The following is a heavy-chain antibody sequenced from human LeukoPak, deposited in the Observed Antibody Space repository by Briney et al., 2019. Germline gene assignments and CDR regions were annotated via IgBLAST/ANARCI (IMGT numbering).Heavy chain of an antibody. D-gene: IGHD2-21*02. CDR2: IKQDGSEK. CDR3: ARVVTAWSMDV. Sequence: GSLRLSCAASGFTFSSYSMNWVRQAPGKGLEWVANIKQDGSEKFYADSVKGRFTVSRDNAENSLFLQMNSLRAEDTALYYCARVVTAWSMDVWGKGTTVTVSS. J-gene: IGHJ6*03. CDR1: GFTFSSYS. V-gene: IGHV3-7*01.